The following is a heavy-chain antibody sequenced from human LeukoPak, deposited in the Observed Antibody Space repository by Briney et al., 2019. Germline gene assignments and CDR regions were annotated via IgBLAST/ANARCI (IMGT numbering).Heavy chain of an antibody. Sequence: GASVKVSCKASGYTFTGYYLHWVRQAPGQGLEWMGWINSNSGGTNYAQKFQGRVTMTRDTSITTVYMELSRLRSDDTAVYYCARDRSTVTPPRPDAFDIWGQGTMVTVSS. J-gene: IGHJ3*02. D-gene: IGHD4-17*01. CDR2: INSNSGGT. V-gene: IGHV1-2*02. CDR1: GYTFTGYY. CDR3: ARDRSTVTPPRPDAFDI.